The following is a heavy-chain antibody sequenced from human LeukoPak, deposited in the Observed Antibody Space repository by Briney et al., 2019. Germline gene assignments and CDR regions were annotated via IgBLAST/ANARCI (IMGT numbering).Heavy chain of an antibody. CDR3: AVRRGPKFDY. CDR1: GVSVSSDPYY. J-gene: IGHJ4*02. Sequence: SETLSLTCSVSGVSVSSDPYYWAWFRQSPGKGLEWIAYIYYTGITNYDSSLRSRVTLSVDTPKNQFSLKLKSVTSADTAVYYCAVRRGPKFDYWGQGALVIVSS. V-gene: IGHV4-61*01. D-gene: IGHD3-10*01. CDR2: IYYTGIT.